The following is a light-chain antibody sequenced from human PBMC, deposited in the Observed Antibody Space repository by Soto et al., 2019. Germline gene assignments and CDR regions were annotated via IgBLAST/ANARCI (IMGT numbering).Light chain of an antibody. V-gene: IGLV2-8*01. CDR3: SSYAGSNLVI. J-gene: IGLJ2*01. CDR2: EVS. Sequence: QSALTQPPSAPGSPGQSVTISCTGTSSDVGGSDYVSWYQQHPGRAPKVLIYEVSKRPSGVPDRFSGSKSDNTASLTVSGLQAEDEADYYCSSYAGSNLVIFGGGTQLTVL. CDR1: SSDVGGSDY.